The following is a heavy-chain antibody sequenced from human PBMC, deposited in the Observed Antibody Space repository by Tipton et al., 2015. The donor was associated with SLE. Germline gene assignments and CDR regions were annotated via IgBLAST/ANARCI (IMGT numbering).Heavy chain of an antibody. J-gene: IGHJ6*02. V-gene: IGHV4-61*02. CDR1: GGSISSGSYY. Sequence: TLSLTCTVSGGSISSGSYYWSWIRQPAGKGLEWIGRMYTSGTTNYNPSLKSRVTVSVDTSKNQFSLKLSSVTAADTAVYYCARDLSGSYYVPYYYGMDVWGQGTTVTVSS. CDR3: ARDLSGSYYVPYYYGMDV. CDR2: MYTSGTT. D-gene: IGHD1-26*01.